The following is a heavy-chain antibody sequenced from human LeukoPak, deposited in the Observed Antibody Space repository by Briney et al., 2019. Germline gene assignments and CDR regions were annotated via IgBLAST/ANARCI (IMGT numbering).Heavy chain of an antibody. CDR1: GYTFTGYY. CDR3: ARGAVLLWFGEKPSFDP. CDR2: INPSGGST. V-gene: IGHV1-46*01. J-gene: IGHJ5*02. Sequence: ASVKVSCKASGYTFTGYYMHWVRQAPGQGLEWMGIINPSGGSTSYAQKFQGRVTMTRDTSTSTVYMELSSLRSEDTAVYYCARGAVLLWFGEKPSFDPWGQGTLVTVSS. D-gene: IGHD3-10*01.